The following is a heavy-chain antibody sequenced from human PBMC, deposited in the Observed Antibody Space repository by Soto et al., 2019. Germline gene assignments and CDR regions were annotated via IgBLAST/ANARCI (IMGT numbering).Heavy chain of an antibody. J-gene: IGHJ3*02. CDR2: ISAYNGNT. V-gene: IGHV1-18*04. Sequence: ASVKVSCNASGDTFTSYGISWGRQAPEQGLEWMGWISAYNGNTNYAQKVQGRVTMTTDTSTSTAYVEMRSLRSDDTAVYYCARDYSPGSGWHDAFDIWAQGTMVPVSS. CDR1: GDTFTSYG. D-gene: IGHD6-19*01. CDR3: ARDYSPGSGWHDAFDI.